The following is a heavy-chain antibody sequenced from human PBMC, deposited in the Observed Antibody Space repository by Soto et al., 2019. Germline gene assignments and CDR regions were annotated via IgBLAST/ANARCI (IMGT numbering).Heavy chain of an antibody. Sequence: QITLKESGPTLVNPTQTLTLTCTFSGFSLSTSGVDVGWIRQPPGKALEWLALIYWDDDKRYSPSLKSRLTIPKDTYKNQVVLTMTNMDPVDTATYYCAHRRPYSNSPEYFFDYWGQGTLVTVSS. D-gene: IGHD6-6*01. CDR3: AHRRPYSNSPEYFFDY. CDR1: GFSLSTSGVD. CDR2: IYWDDDK. V-gene: IGHV2-5*02. J-gene: IGHJ4*02.